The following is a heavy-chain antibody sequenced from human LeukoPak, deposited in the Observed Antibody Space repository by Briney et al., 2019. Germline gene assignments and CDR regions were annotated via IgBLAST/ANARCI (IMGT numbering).Heavy chain of an antibody. D-gene: IGHD2-2*02. V-gene: IGHV5-10-1*01. CDR2: IDPIDSYT. CDR1: GYSFTSYW. CDR3: ARRVKLGYCSSTSCFTLPDAFDI. J-gene: IGHJ3*02. Sequence: GESLRISCKGSGYSFTSYWISWVRQMPGKGLEWMGRIDPIDSYTNYSPSFQGHVTISADKSISTAYLQWSSLKASDTAMYYCARRVKLGYCSSTSCFTLPDAFDIWGQGTMVTVSS.